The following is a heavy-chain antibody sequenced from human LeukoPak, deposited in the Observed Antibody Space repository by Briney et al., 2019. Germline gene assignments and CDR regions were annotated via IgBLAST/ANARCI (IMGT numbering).Heavy chain of an antibody. J-gene: IGHJ6*03. D-gene: IGHD3-16*01. CDR3: ARDRGGRGYYYMDV. CDR1: GGSFSGYY. V-gene: IGHV4-34*01. Sequence: SETLSLTCAVYGGSFSGYYWSWIRQPPGKGLEWIGEINHSGSTYYNPSLKSRVTISVDTSKNQFSLKLSSVTAADTAVYYCARDRGGRGYYYMDVWGKGTTVTVSS. CDR2: INHSGST.